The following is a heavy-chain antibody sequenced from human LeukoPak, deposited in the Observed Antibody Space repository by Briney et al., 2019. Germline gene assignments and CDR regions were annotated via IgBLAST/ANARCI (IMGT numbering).Heavy chain of an antibody. D-gene: IGHD3-10*01. CDR1: GFTFSTFA. J-gene: IGHJ4*02. CDR3: ANEGSGSYPYYFDY. V-gene: IGHV3-23*01. CDR2: ISGSGGST. Sequence: GGSLRLSCAASGFTFSTFAMSWVRQAPGKGLEWVSAISGSGGSTYFADSVKGRFTISRDNSKNTLYLQMNSLRAEDTAVYYCANEGSGSYPYYFDYWGQGTLVTVSS.